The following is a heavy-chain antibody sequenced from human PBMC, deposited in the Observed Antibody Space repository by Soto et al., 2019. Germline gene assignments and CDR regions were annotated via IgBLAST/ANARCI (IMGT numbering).Heavy chain of an antibody. Sequence: GGSLRLSCAASGFTFSSYGMHWVRQAPGKGLEWVAVIWYDGSNKYYADSVKGRFTISRDNSKNTLCLQMNSLRAEDTAVYYCASATKRGALRYFDSCCGMDVWGQGTTVTVSS. V-gene: IGHV3-33*01. CDR3: ASATKRGALRYFDSCCGMDV. CDR1: GFTFSSYG. J-gene: IGHJ6*02. CDR2: IWYDGSNK. D-gene: IGHD3-9*01.